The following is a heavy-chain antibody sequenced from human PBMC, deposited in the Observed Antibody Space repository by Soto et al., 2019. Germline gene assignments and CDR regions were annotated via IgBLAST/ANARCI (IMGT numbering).Heavy chain of an antibody. Sequence: SETLSLTCTVSGGSISSSSYYWGWIRQPPGKGLEWIGSIYYSGSTYYNPSLKSRVTISVDTSKNQFSLKLSSVTAADTAVYYCARQPIRDGYNLPFDYWGQGTLVTVSS. CDR2: IYYSGST. D-gene: IGHD5-12*01. V-gene: IGHV4-39*01. CDR1: GGSISSSSYY. J-gene: IGHJ4*02. CDR3: ARQPIRDGYNLPFDY.